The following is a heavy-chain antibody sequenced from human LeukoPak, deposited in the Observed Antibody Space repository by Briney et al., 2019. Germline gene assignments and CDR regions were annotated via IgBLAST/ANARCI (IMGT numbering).Heavy chain of an antibody. CDR1: GYSFTNYW. J-gene: IGHJ3*02. V-gene: IGHV5-51*01. CDR3: ARQNYYDPPASDAFDI. CDR2: IYPGDSDT. D-gene: IGHD3-22*01. Sequence: GESLKISCKGSGYSFTNYWIGWVRQMPGKGLEWMGIIYPGDSDTRYSPSFQGQVTISADKSISTAYLQWSSLKASDTAMYYCARQNYYDPPASDAFDIWGQGTMVTVSS.